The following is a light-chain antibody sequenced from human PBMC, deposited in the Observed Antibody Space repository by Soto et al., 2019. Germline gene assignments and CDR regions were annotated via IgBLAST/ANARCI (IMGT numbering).Light chain of an antibody. Sequence: AIPMTQSPSSLSASVGDRVAITCRASQAIGNDIGWYQQKPGKAPKVLIYAIFALQSGVPSRFSGSGSGADFTLTISGLQPEDSATYYCLQDHDYPYSFGQGTKLEI. V-gene: IGKV1-6*01. CDR3: LQDHDYPYS. CDR1: QAIGND. J-gene: IGKJ2*03. CDR2: AIF.